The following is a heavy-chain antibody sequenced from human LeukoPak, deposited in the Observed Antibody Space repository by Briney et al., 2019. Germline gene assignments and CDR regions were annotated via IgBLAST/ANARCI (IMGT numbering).Heavy chain of an antibody. D-gene: IGHD3-10*01. CDR1: GFTVSSNY. V-gene: IGHV3-53*01. CDR3: ASGSGSYRTPYYYMDV. Sequence: PGGSLRLSCVASGFTVSSNYMSGVRQAPGKGLEWVSVIYSGGSTYYADSVKGRFTISRDNSKNTLYLQMNSLRAEDTAVYYCASGSGSYRTPYYYMDVWGTGTTVTVSS. J-gene: IGHJ6*03. CDR2: IYSGGST.